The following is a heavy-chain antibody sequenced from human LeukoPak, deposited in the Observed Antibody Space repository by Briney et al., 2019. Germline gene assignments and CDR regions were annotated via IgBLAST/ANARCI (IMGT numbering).Heavy chain of an antibody. CDR2: ISGSGGST. J-gene: IGHJ4*02. D-gene: IGHD3-22*01. CDR3: AKANSYYYDSSGYYILSEGNDY. Sequence: PGGSLRLSCAASGFTFSSYAMSWVRQAPGKGLEWVSAISGSGGSTYYADSVKGRFTISRDNSKNTLYLQMNSLRAEDTAVYYCAKANSYYYDSSGYYILSEGNDYWGQGTLVTASS. V-gene: IGHV3-23*01. CDR1: GFTFSSYA.